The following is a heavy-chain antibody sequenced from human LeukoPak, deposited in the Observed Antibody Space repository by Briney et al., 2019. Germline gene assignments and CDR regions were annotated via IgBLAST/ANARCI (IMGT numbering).Heavy chain of an antibody. CDR3: ARGVSDYYDSSGYQEGAFDI. D-gene: IGHD3-22*01. CDR1: GFTVSSNY. CDR2: IYSGGST. V-gene: IGHV3-66*01. Sequence: GGSLRLSCAASGFTVSSNYMSWVRQAPGKGLEWVSVIYSGGSTYYADSVKGRFTISRDNSKNTLYLQMNSLRAEDTAVYYCARGVSDYYDSSGYQEGAFDIWGQGTMVTVSS. J-gene: IGHJ3*02.